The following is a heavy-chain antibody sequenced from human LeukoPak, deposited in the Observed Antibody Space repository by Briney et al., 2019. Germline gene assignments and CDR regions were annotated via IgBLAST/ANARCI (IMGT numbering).Heavy chain of an antibody. CDR1: GFTFSSYA. CDR2: ISGSDGST. CDR3: AKHYGDYVGYFDY. D-gene: IGHD4-17*01. V-gene: IGHV3-23*01. Sequence: GGSLRLSCAASGFTFSSYAMNWVRQAPGKGLEWVSAISGSDGSTYYADSVKGRFTISRDNSKNTLYLQMNGLRADDTAAYYCAKHYGDYVGYFDYWGQGTLVTVSS. J-gene: IGHJ4*02.